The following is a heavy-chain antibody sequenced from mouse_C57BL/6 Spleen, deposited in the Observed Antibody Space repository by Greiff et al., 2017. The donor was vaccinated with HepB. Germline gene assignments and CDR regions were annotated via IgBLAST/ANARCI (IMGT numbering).Heavy chain of an antibody. Sequence: LVESGPELVKPGASVKISCKASGYAFSSSWMNWVKQRPGKGLEWIGRIYPGDGDTNYNGKFKGKATLTADKSSSTAYMQLSSLTSEDSAVYFCARSDYAVDYWGQGTSVTVSS. CDR2: IYPGDGDT. V-gene: IGHV1-82*01. CDR1: GYAFSSSW. J-gene: IGHJ4*01. CDR3: ARSDYAVDY.